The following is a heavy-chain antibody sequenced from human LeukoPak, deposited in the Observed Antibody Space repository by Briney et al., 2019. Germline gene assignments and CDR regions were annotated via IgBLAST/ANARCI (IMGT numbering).Heavy chain of an antibody. CDR2: IYYSGCT. CDR3: ARARYCSGGSCYRWFDP. V-gene: IGHV4-31*03. D-gene: IGHD2-15*01. Sequence: SQTQSLTCTVSGGSISSGGYYWSRIRQHPGKGLEWIGYIYYSGCTYYNPSLKSRVTISVDTSKNQFSLKLSSVTAADTAVYYCARARYCSGGSCYRWFDPWGQGTLVTVSS. CDR1: GGSISSGGYY. J-gene: IGHJ5*02.